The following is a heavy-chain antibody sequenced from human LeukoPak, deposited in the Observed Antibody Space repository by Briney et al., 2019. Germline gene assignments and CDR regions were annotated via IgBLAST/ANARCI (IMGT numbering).Heavy chain of an antibody. CDR1: GFTVSSNY. V-gene: IGHV3-53*01. CDR3: AKTYCSTTSCYIEDAFDI. Sequence: PGGSLRLSCAASGFTVSSNYMSWVRQAPGKGLEWVSVIYSGGSTYYADSVKGRFTISRDNFKNTLYLQMNSLRAEDTAVYYCAKTYCSTTSCYIEDAFDIWGQGTVVTVSS. D-gene: IGHD2-2*02. CDR2: IYSGGST. J-gene: IGHJ3*02.